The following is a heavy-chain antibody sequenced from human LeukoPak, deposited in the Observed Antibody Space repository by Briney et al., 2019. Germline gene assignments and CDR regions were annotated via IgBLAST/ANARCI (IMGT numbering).Heavy chain of an antibody. CDR1: GGSISSGDYY. V-gene: IGHV4-30-4*08. Sequence: PSQTLSLTCTVSGGSISSGDYYWSWIRQPPGKGLEWIGYIYYRGSTYYNPSLKSRVTISVDTSKNQFSLKLSSVTAADTAVYYCASVLRFLEWLLFDYWGQGTLVTVSS. CDR2: IYYRGST. J-gene: IGHJ4*02. D-gene: IGHD3-3*01. CDR3: ASVLRFLEWLLFDY.